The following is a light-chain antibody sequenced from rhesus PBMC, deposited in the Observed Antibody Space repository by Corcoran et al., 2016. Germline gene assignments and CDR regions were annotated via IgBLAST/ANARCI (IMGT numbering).Light chain of an antibody. J-gene: IGKJ1*01. CDR2: AAS. Sequence: DIQMTQSPSSLYASVGDRVTITCQGSQGISKWLAWYQQKPGKAPKLLIYAASSLQSGVPSRFSGSGSGTVFTLTINRLQPEDFATYYCQQHNSNPPTFGQGTKVEIK. CDR3: QQHNSNPPT. CDR1: QGISKW. V-gene: IGKV1-33*02.